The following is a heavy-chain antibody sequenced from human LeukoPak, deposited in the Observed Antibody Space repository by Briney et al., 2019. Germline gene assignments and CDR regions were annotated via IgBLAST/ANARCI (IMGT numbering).Heavy chain of an antibody. Sequence: HAGGSLRLSCAASGFTVSSNYMSWVRQAPGKGLEWVSIIYSGGSTFYADSVKGRFTISRDNSKNTLYLQMNSLRAEDTAVYYCASGGSYLSAFDIWGQGTMVTVSS. CDR1: GFTVSSNY. CDR3: ASGGSYLSAFDI. D-gene: IGHD1-26*01. V-gene: IGHV3-53*01. CDR2: IYSGGST. J-gene: IGHJ3*02.